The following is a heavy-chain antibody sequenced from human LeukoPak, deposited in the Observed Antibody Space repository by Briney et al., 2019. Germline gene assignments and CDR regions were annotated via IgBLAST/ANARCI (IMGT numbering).Heavy chain of an antibody. D-gene: IGHD3-22*01. J-gene: IGHJ4*02. CDR1: GGSISSYY. CDR2: IYTSGST. CDR3: AREAAPYYYDSSGYYPPDY. Sequence: PSETLSLTCTVSGGSISSYYWSWIRQPAGKGLEWIGRIYTSGSTNYNPSLKSRVTISVDTSKNQFSLKLSSVTAADTAVYYCAREAAPYYYDSSGYYPPDYWGQGTLVTVSS. V-gene: IGHV4-4*07.